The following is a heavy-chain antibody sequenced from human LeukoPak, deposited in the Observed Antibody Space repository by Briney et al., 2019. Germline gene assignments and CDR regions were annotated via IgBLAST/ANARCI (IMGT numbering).Heavy chain of an antibody. V-gene: IGHV3-23*01. CDR3: AKAMGSHLAAAGLDF. CDR2: VSGSGDGT. D-gene: IGHD6-13*01. CDR1: GFTLSNYG. J-gene: IGHJ4*02. Sequence: GGSLRLSCIGSGFTLSNYGMTWVRRAPGKGLEWVSGVSGSGDGTYYADSLKGRFSISRDTSKNMLYLQMSSLRVDDTAVYYCAKAMGSHLAAAGLDFWGQGTLVTVSS.